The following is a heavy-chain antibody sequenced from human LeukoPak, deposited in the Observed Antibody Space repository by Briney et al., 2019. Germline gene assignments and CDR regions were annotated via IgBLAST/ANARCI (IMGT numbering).Heavy chain of an antibody. Sequence: GESLKISCKGSGYSLTSYWIGWVRQMPGKGLEWMGIIYPGDSDTRYSPSFQGQVTISADKSISTAYLQWSSLKASDTAMYYCARHYYGSGSYVAIDYWGQGTLVTVSS. CDR1: GYSLTSYW. CDR3: ARHYYGSGSYVAIDY. V-gene: IGHV5-51*01. J-gene: IGHJ4*02. CDR2: IYPGDSDT. D-gene: IGHD3-10*01.